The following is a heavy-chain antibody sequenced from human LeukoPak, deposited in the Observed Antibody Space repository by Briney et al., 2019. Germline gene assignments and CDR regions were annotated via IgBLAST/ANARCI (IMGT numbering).Heavy chain of an antibody. D-gene: IGHD2-8*01. V-gene: IGHV1-18*01. Sequence: GASVKVSCKASGYTFTNYGISWVRQAPGQGLEWMGWISVYTGNTYFAQKFQARVTMTTDTSTSTAYMELRSLRSDDTAVYYCARGLDPLNPNAFDIWGQGTMVTVSS. CDR1: GYTFTNYG. J-gene: IGHJ3*02. CDR2: ISVYTGNT. CDR3: ARGLDPLNPNAFDI.